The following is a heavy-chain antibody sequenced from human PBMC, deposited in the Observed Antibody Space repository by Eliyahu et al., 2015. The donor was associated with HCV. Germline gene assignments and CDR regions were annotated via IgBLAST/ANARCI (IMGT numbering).Heavy chain of an antibody. V-gene: IGHV3-7*04. CDR3: ARDPGRGFDF. J-gene: IGHJ4*02. CDR2: IKEDGRDK. D-gene: IGHD3-10*01. CDR1: GFTFSRSW. Sequence: EVQLVESGGGLVQPGGSLRLSCAVSGFTFSRSWMTWVRQAPGKGLEWVASIKEDGRDKYYLDSVKGRFTVSRDNAKNSLSLQMNSLRAEDTAVYYCARDPGRGFDFRGQGTLVTVSS.